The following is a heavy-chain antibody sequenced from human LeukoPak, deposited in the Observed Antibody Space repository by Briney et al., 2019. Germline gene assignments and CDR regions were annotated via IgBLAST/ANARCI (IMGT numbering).Heavy chain of an antibody. CDR2: IWYDGSNK. CDR1: GFTFSSYG. J-gene: IGHJ4*01. CDR3: ARDGMYNRKQFDH. D-gene: IGHD1-14*01. V-gene: IGHV3-33*08. Sequence: SGGSLRLSCAASGFTFSSYGMHWVRQAPGKGLEWVAVIWYDGSNKYYADSVKGRFTISRDNSKNTLYLQMNSLRAEDTAVYYRARDGMYNRKQFDHLGQGTL.